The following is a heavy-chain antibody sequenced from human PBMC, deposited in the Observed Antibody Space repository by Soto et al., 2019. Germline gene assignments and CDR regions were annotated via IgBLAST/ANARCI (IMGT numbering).Heavy chain of an antibody. CDR2: IYYSGST. CDR3: ARSRYGGNSHFDY. CDR1: GGSISSGGYY. D-gene: IGHD4-17*01. V-gene: IGHV4-31*03. J-gene: IGHJ4*02. Sequence: QVQLQESGPGLVKPSQTLSLTCTVSGGSISSGGYYWSWIRQHPGKGLEWIGYIYYSGSTYYNPSLKSRVTISVATSKNQFSLKLSSVTAADTAVYYCARSRYGGNSHFDYWGQGTLVTVSS.